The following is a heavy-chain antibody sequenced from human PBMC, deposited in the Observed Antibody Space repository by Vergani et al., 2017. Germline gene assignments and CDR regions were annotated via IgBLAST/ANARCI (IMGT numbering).Heavy chain of an antibody. J-gene: IGHJ3*02. D-gene: IGHD1-14*01. CDR1: GYSFTSYW. V-gene: IGHV5-51*01. Sequence: EVQLVQSGAEVKKPGESLKLSCKGSGYSFTSYWIGWVRQMPGKGLEWMWVISPGDSDTRYSPSFQGQVTISADQSISTAYLQWSSLKASDTAMYYCARHDIGGDNWNHDTLDIWGQGTMVTVSS. CDR2: ISPGDSDT. CDR3: ARHDIGGDNWNHDTLDI.